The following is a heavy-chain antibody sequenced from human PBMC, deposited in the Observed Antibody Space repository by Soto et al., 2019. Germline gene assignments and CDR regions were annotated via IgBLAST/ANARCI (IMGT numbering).Heavy chain of an antibody. V-gene: IGHV1-69*02. J-gene: IGHJ3*02. CDR3: ASVGVGCIGGSCYRLNDAFEI. Sequence: SVKVSCKASGGTFSSYTISWVRQAPGQGLEWMGRIIPILGIANYAQKFQGRVTITADKSTSTAYMELSSLRSEDTAVYYCASVGVGCIGGSCYRLNDAFEIWGQGTMVTVSS. D-gene: IGHD2-15*01. CDR1: GGTFSSYT. CDR2: IIPILGIA.